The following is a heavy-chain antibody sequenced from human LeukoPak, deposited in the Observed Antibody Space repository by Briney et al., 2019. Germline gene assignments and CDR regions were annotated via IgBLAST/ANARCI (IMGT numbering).Heavy chain of an antibody. J-gene: IGHJ4*02. CDR2: IYYNGST. D-gene: IGHD1-26*01. Sequence: NPSEPLSLTCTVSGGSISNSNYYWRWIRQPPGKGLEWIGSIYYNGSTSYHPSLKSQVTISVDTSNNKFSLKLSSVTAAETAVYFCARLAIVGATTGNLDYWGQGTLVTVSA. V-gene: IGHV4-39*01. CDR1: GGSISNSNYY. CDR3: ARLAIVGATTGNLDY.